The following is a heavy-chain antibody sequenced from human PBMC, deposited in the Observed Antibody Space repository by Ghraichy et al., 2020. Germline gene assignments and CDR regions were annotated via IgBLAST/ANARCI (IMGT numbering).Heavy chain of an antibody. J-gene: IGHJ4*02. CDR1: GFTFSSYA. CDR3: ARAYYDSSGYGDFDY. CDR2: ISYDGSNK. D-gene: IGHD3-22*01. Sequence: LSLTCAASGFTFSSYAMHWVRQAPGKGLEWVAVISYDGSNKYYADSVKGRFTISRDNSKNTLYLQMNSLRAEDTAVYYCARAYYDSSGYGDFDYWGQGTLVTVSS. V-gene: IGHV3-30-3*01.